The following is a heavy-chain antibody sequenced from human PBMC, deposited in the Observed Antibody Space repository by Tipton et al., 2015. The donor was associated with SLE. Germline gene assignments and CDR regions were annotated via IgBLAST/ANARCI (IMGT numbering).Heavy chain of an antibody. D-gene: IGHD2-2*01. CDR2: IYYTGST. J-gene: IGHJ5*02. V-gene: IGHV4-39*07. Sequence: TPSLTCTVSGGSISSSDYYWGWVGQPSGKGLEWIGSIYYTGSTYYNPSLKSRDTISIDTSENQFSLKLTSMTTADTAVYYCARAEGYCGSKTNCYERRWIDPWGQGTLVTVSS. CDR3: ARAEGYCGSKTNCYERRWIDP. CDR1: GGSISSSDYY.